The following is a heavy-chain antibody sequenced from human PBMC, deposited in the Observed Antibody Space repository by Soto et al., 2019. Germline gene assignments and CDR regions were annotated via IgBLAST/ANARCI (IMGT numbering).Heavy chain of an antibody. CDR3: ARNFLRGVTSHYYMDV. CDR2: IDWDDDK. Sequence: GSCPTLVNPTQTLTLTCTFSGFSLSTSGMCVSWIRQPPGKALEWLARIDWDDDKYYSTSLKTRLTISKDTSKNQVVLTMTNMDPVDTATYYCARNFLRGVTSHYYMDVWGKGTTVTFSS. J-gene: IGHJ6*03. CDR1: GFSLSTSGMC. D-gene: IGHD4-17*01. V-gene: IGHV2-70*11.